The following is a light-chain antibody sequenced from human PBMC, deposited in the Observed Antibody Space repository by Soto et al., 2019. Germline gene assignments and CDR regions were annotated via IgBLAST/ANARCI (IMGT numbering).Light chain of an antibody. CDR3: QAWDSSTAV. Sequence: SYELTQPPSVSVSPGQTASITCSGDQLGDKYACWYQQKPGQSPVLVIYQDTKRPSGIPERFSGFNSGNTATLTISGTQAMDEADYYCQAWDSSTAVFGGGTKLTVL. J-gene: IGLJ2*01. CDR1: QLGDKY. CDR2: QDT. V-gene: IGLV3-1*01.